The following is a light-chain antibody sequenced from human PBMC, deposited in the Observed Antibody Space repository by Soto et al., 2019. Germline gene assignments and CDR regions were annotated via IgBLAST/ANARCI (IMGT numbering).Light chain of an antibody. CDR2: GAS. V-gene: IGKV3-20*01. CDR1: QSVISDY. CDR3: QQYGSSVFT. Sequence: ETVLTQSPGTLSLSPGETATLSCRASQSVISDYLAWYQKKPDQAPRLVIYGASGRAAGIPDRFNGSGSGTDFTLTISRLEPEDFAMYYCQQYGSSVFTFGQGTRLEIK. J-gene: IGKJ5*01.